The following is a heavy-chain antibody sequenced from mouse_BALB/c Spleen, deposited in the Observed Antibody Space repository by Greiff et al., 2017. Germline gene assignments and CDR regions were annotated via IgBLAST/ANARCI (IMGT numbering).Heavy chain of an antibody. J-gene: IGHJ2*01. V-gene: IGHV14-3*02. CDR2: IDPANGNT. Sequence: EVQLVESGAELVKPGASVKLSCTASGFNIKDTYMHWVKQRPEQGLEWIGRIDPANGNTKYDPKFQGKATITADTSSNTAYLQLSSLTSEDTAVYYCARLPYYGYYFDYWGQGTTLTVSS. CDR1: GFNIKDTY. D-gene: IGHD1-2*01. CDR3: ARLPYYGYYFDY.